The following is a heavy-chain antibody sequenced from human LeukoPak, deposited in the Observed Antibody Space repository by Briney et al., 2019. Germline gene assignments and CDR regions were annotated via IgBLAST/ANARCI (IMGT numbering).Heavy chain of an antibody. Sequence: PSETLSLTCAVYGGSFSGYYWSWIRQPPGKGVEWIGEINHNGSTNYNPSLSSRDTISVATSKQLYCLRLSSVTASDSAVDSCARGGYYYDSSCSSPFVFDYWGQATLVTVSS. J-gene: IGHJ4*02. CDR3: ARGGYYYDSSCSSPFVFDY. CDR1: GGSFSGYY. CDR2: INHNGST. V-gene: IGHV4-34*01. D-gene: IGHD3-22*01.